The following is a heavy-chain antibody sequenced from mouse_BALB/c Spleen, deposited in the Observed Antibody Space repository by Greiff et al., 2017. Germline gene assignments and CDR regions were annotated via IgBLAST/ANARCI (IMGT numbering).Heavy chain of an antibody. V-gene: IGHV5-6-5*01. D-gene: IGHD1-1*02. Sequence: DVMLVESGGGLVKPGGSLKLSCAASGFTFSSYAMSWVRQTPEKRLEWVASISSGGSTYYPDSVKGRFTISRDNARNILYLQMSSLRSEDTAMYYCARGTGSGFDYWGQGTTLTVSS. CDR1: GFTFSSYA. J-gene: IGHJ2*01. CDR3: ARGTGSGFDY. CDR2: ISSGGST.